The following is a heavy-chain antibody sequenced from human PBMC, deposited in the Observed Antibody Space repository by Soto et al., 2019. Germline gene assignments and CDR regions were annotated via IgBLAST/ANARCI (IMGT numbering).Heavy chain of an antibody. CDR2: IYSGGST. D-gene: IGHD3-3*01. CDR1: GFTVSSKY. J-gene: IGHJ3*02. CDR3: ARGIYDFWSGDAFDI. V-gene: IGHV3-66*01. Sequence: EVQLVESGGGLVQPGGSLRLSCAGSGFTVSSKYMSWVRQAPGTGLEWVSVIYSGGSTYYADSVKGRFTISRDNSKNTLYLQMNSLRAEDTAVYYCARGIYDFWSGDAFDIWGQGTMVTVSS.